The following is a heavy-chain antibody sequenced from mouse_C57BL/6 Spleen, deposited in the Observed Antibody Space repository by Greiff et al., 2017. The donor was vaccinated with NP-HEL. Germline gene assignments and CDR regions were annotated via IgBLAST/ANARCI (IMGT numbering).Heavy chain of an antibody. CDR1: GYTFTDYN. CDR3: ARSYGSSSNWYFDV. J-gene: IGHJ1*03. CDR2: INPNNGGT. Sequence: EVQLMESGPELVKPGASVLIPCKASGYTFTDYNMDWVKQSHGKSLEWIGDINPNNGGTIYNQKFKGKATLTVDKSSSTAYMELRSLTSEDTAVYYCARSYGSSSNWYFDVWGTGTTVTVSS. D-gene: IGHD1-1*01. V-gene: IGHV1-18*01.